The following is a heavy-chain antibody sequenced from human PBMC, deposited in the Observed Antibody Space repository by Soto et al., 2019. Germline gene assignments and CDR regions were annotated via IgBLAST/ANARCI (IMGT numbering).Heavy chain of an antibody. D-gene: IGHD3-9*01. V-gene: IGHV3-21*01. CDR1: GFTFSSYS. CDR2: ITSSTSYI. Sequence: GGSLRLSCAASGFTFSSYSMIWVRQAPGKGLEWVSSITSSTSYIYYADSVKGRFTISRDNAKNSLYLQMNSLTAADTAVYYCARRNWFSFDYWGQGTLVTVSS. CDR3: ARRNWFSFDY. J-gene: IGHJ4*02.